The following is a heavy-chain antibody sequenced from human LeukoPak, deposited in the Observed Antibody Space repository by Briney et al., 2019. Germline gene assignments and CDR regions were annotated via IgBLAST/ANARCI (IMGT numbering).Heavy chain of an antibody. D-gene: IGHD1-1*01. CDR3: ARHAAARWNDCFDY. J-gene: IGHJ4*02. V-gene: IGHV4-34*01. Sequence: SETLSLTCAVYGGSFSGSYWSWIRQPPGKGLEWIGEINHSGSTNYNPSLKSRVTISVDTSKNQFPLKLSSVTAADTAVYYCARHAAARWNDCFDYWGQGTLVTVSS. CDR1: GGSFSGSY. CDR2: INHSGST.